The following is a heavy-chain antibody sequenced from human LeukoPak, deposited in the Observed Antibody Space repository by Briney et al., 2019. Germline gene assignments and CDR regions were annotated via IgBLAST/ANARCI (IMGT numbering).Heavy chain of an antibody. CDR1: GFTFSSYS. J-gene: IGHJ6*02. D-gene: IGHD4/OR15-4a*01. Sequence: PGGSLRLSCAASGFTFSSYSMNWVRQAPGKGLEWVSSISSSSSYIYYADSVKGRFTISRDNAKKSLYLQMDSLRAEDTAVYHCARISRHCLGSRCSYGMDVWGQGTTVSVFS. CDR3: ARISRHCLGSRCSYGMDV. CDR2: ISSSSSYI. V-gene: IGHV3-21*01.